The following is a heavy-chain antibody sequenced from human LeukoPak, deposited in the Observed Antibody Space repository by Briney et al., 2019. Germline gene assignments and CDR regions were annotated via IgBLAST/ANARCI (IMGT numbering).Heavy chain of an antibody. CDR1: GGSISSYY. V-gene: IGHV4-59*01. D-gene: IGHD3-10*01. Sequence: SETLSLTCTVSGGSISSYYWSWIRQPPGKGLEWIGYIYYSGSTNYNPSLKSRVTISVDTSKNQFSLKLSSVTAADTAVYYCAGVGYYYGSGSYPDAFDIWGQGEMVTVSS. CDR3: AGVGYYYGSGSYPDAFDI. J-gene: IGHJ3*02. CDR2: IYYSGST.